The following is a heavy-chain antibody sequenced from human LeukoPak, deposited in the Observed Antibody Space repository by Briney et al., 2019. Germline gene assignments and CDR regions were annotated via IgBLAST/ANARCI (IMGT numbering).Heavy chain of an antibody. D-gene: IGHD3-3*01. CDR3: ARLVGVVIPKYYFDY. Sequence: GGSLRLSCAASGFTFSDYYMSWIRQAPGKGLEWVSYISSSGSTIYYVDSVKGRFTISRDNAKNSLYLQMNSLRAEDTAVYYCARLVGVVIPKYYFDYWGQGTLVTVSS. CDR2: ISSSGSTI. J-gene: IGHJ4*02. CDR1: GFTFSDYY. V-gene: IGHV3-11*01.